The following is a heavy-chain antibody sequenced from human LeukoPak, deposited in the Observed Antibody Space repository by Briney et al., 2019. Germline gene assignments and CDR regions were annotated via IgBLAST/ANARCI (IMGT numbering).Heavy chain of an antibody. Sequence: PGRSLRLSCAASGFTVSSYAMHWVRQAPGKGLEWVAVVSYDGSNKYYADSVKGRFTISRDNSKNTLYLQMNSLRAEDTAVYYCARDLAATTVTTYCFDYWGQGTLVTVSS. CDR1: GFTVSSYA. J-gene: IGHJ4*02. D-gene: IGHD4-17*01. V-gene: IGHV3-30*04. CDR3: ARDLAATTVTTYCFDY. CDR2: VSYDGSNK.